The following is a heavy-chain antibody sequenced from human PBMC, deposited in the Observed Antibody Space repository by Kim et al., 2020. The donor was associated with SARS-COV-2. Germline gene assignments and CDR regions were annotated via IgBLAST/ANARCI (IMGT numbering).Heavy chain of an antibody. D-gene: IGHD3-10*01. J-gene: IGHJ6*02. Sequence: GESLKISCKGSGYSFTSYWIGWVRQMPGKGLEWMGIIYPGDSDTRYSPSFQGQVTISADKSISTAYLQWSSLKASDTAMYYCARGYYGSGSYYNNYYYGMDVWGQGTTVTVSS. CDR2: IYPGDSDT. V-gene: IGHV5-51*01. CDR3: ARGYYGSGSYYNNYYYGMDV. CDR1: GYSFTSYW.